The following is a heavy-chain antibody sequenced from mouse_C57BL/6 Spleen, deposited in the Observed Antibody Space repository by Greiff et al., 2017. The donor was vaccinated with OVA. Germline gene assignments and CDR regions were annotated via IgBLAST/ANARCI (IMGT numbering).Heavy chain of an antibody. CDR3: AREGERGWYFDV. CDR1: GFTFSSYA. CDR2: ISDGGSYT. Sequence: EVKLVESGGGLVKPGGSLKLSCAASGFTFSSYAMSWVRQTPEKRLEWVATISDGGSYTYYPDNVKGRFTISRDNAKNNLYLQMSHLKSEDTAMYYCAREGERGWYFDVWGTGTTVTVSS. V-gene: IGHV5-4*01. J-gene: IGHJ1*03.